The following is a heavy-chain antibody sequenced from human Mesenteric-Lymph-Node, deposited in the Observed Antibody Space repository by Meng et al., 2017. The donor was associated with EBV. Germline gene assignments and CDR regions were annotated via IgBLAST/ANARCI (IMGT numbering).Heavy chain of an antibody. Sequence: EVQLVEARGGVIQPGRSLRLSCAASGFSVSNNYMSWVRQAPGKGLQWVASIESKTDGETTDYAAPVKGRFTISRDDSESTVYLQMKSLKTDDTGVYYCTTAPATSGNFWGQGTLVTVSS. V-gene: IGHV3-15*04. CDR2: IESKTDGETT. CDR3: TTAPATSGNF. CDR1: GFSVSNNY. J-gene: IGHJ4*02. D-gene: IGHD6-25*01.